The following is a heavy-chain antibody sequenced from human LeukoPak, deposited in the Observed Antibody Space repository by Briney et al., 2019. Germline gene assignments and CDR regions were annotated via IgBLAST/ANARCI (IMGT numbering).Heavy chain of an antibody. CDR1: GFKVSSRY. CDR3: ARDNGAGYYYYLDV. D-gene: IGHD6-19*01. J-gene: IGHJ6*03. CDR2: IYSGGST. V-gene: IGHV3-53*01. Sequence: GGSLRLSCAASGFKVSSRYMSWVRQAPGRGLEWVSVIYSGGSTYYADSVEGRYIISRDNLKNTVFLQVNSLRVEDTAVYYCARDNGAGYYYYLDVWGKGTTVTVSS.